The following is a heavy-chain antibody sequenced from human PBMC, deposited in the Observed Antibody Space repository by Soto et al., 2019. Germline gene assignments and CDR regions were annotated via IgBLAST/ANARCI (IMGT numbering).Heavy chain of an antibody. J-gene: IGHJ4*02. CDR3: ASGGRFAVADTDY. CDR2: ISAYNGNT. V-gene: IGHV1-18*01. Sequence: QVQLVQSGVEVKKPGASVKVSCKASGYTFTNYGITWVRQAPGQGLEWLGWISAYNGNTNYAQKIQGRVTMTTDTATSTAYMDQRSLRSDDPAVYYCASGGRFAVADTDYWGQGTLLTVSS. CDR1: GYTFTNYG. D-gene: IGHD3-3*01.